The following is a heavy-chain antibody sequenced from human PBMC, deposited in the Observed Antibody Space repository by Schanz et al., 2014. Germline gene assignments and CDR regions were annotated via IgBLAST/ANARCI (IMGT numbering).Heavy chain of an antibody. V-gene: IGHV3-48*01. Sequence: EADLVESGGGLIQRGESLRLSCSASGFSFSSYSMNWVRQAPGKGLEWLSYIDGKSTTVYYADSVKGRFTVSRDNARNSLFLQMNRLRAEDTALYYCARPRFDYGEVDYWGQGTLXTVSS. D-gene: IGHD4-17*01. CDR2: IDGKSTTV. J-gene: IGHJ4*02. CDR1: GFSFSSYS. CDR3: ARPRFDYGEVDY.